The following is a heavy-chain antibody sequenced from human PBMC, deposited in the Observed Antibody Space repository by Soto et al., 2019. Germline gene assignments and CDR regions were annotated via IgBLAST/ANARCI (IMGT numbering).Heavy chain of an antibody. D-gene: IGHD3-10*01. V-gene: IGHV3-15*01. CDR3: TTDPWFSLNPFDY. J-gene: IGHJ4*02. CDR2: IKSRTDGGTT. Sequence: GGSLRLSCAASGFTFSNAWMSWVRQAPGKGLEWVGRIKSRTDGGTTDYAAPVKGRFTISRDDSKNTLYLQMNSLKTEDTAVYYCTTDPWFSLNPFDYWGQGTLVTVSS. CDR1: GFTFSNAW.